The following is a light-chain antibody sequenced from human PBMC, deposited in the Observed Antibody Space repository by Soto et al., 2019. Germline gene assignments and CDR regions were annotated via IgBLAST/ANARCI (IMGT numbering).Light chain of an antibody. CDR1: QGISNY. V-gene: IGKV1-27*01. CDR2: GAS. J-gene: IGKJ4*01. CDR3: QKYDSVPLT. Sequence: GDRVTFTCRASQGISNYLAWYQQRPGKVPRLLIYGASTLQSGVPARFSGSGSGTEFSLTSSSLQPEDVATYYCQKYDSVPLTFGGGTKVE.